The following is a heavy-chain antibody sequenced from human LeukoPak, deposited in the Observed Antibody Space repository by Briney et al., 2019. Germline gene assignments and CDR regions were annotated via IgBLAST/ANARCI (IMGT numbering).Heavy chain of an antibody. V-gene: IGHV5-51*01. CDR3: ATTKYYYDSSGYPTGAFDI. Sequence: GESLKISCKGSGYSFTSYWIGWVRQMPGKGLGWMGIIYPGDSDTRYSPSFQGQVTISADKSISTAYLQWSSLKASDTAMYYCATTKYYYDSSGYPTGAFDIWGQGTMVTVSS. CDR2: IYPGDSDT. J-gene: IGHJ3*02. CDR1: GYSFTSYW. D-gene: IGHD3-22*01.